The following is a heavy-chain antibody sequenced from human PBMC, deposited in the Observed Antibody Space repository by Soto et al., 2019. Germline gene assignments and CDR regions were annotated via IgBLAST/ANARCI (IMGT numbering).Heavy chain of an antibody. Sequence: EVQLLESGGGLVQPGGSLRLSCAASGFTFSSYAMSWVRQAPGKGLEWVSAISGSGGSTYYADSVKGRFTISRDNSKNTQYLQMNSLRAEDTAVYYCAKRSDGAQYFYYYGMDVWGQGTTVTVSS. CDR2: ISGSGGST. D-gene: IGHD4-17*01. CDR1: GFTFSSYA. V-gene: IGHV3-23*01. J-gene: IGHJ6*02. CDR3: AKRSDGAQYFYYYGMDV.